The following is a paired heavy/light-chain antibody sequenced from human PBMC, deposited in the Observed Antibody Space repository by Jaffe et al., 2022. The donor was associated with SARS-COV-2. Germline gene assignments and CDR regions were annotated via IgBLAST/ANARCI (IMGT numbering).Light chain of an antibody. Sequence: DIVMTQSPLSLPVTPGEPASISCRSSQSLLHSNGYNYVDWYLQKPGQSPQLLIYLGSHRASGVPDRFSGSGSGTDFTLKISRLEAEDVGIYYCMQALQTPWTFGQGTKVQIK. V-gene: IGKV2-28*01. CDR3: MQALQTPWT. CDR1: QSLLHSNGYNY. CDR2: LGS. J-gene: IGKJ1*01.
Heavy chain of an antibody. CDR3: VRLLASSGLDY. Sequence: EVQLVQSGAEVKKPGESLKISCRGSGYIFANNWIGWVRQMPGKGLEWMGIINPGDSNTMNNPSFQGQVTISVDKSINTAYLQWTSLQASDTAIYYCVRLLASSGLDYWSQGTLVTVSS. J-gene: IGHJ4*02. CDR1: GYIFANNW. D-gene: IGHD6-13*01. V-gene: IGHV5-51*01. CDR2: INPGDSNT.